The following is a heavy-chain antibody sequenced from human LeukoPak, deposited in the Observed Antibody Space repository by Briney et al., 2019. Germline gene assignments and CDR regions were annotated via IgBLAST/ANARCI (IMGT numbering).Heavy chain of an antibody. D-gene: IGHD3-10*01. CDR2: ISGSGGSGSGGST. CDR3: ADLWFGELLGDY. J-gene: IGHJ4*02. V-gene: IGHV3-23*01. Sequence: GGSLRLSCAASGFTVSSNYMSWVRQAPGKGLEWVSGISGSGGSGSGGSTYYANSVKGRFTISRDNSKNTLYLQMNSLRAEDTAVYYCADLWFGELLGDYWGQGTLVTVSS. CDR1: GFTVSSNY.